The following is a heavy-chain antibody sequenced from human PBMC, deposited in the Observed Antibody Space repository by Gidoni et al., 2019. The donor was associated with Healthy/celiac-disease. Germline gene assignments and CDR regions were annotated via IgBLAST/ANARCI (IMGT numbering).Heavy chain of an antibody. CDR3: ARARVAVAGTGGFDY. CDR1: GFTFSSYS. D-gene: IGHD6-19*01. CDR2: ISLSSSYI. J-gene: IGHJ4*02. V-gene: IGHV3-21*01. Sequence: EVQLVESGGGLVKPGGSLRLSCAASGFTFSSYSMNWVRQAPGKGLEWVSSISLSSSYIYYADSVKGRFTISRDNAKNSLYLQMNSLRAEDTAVYYCARARVAVAGTGGFDYWGQGTLVTVSS.